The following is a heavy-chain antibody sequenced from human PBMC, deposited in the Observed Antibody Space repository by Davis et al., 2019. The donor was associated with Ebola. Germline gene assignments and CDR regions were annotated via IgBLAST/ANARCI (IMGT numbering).Heavy chain of an antibody. CDR1: GFSFSSYG. Sequence: GESLKISCAASGFSFSSYGMSWVRQAPGKGLEWVAVIWYDGSNKYYADSVKGRFTISRDNSKNTLYLQMNSLRAEDTAVYYCARVSSGGTTVTHEDYFDYWGQGTLVTVSS. V-gene: IGHV3-33*08. J-gene: IGHJ4*02. CDR3: ARVSSGGTTVTHEDYFDY. CDR2: IWYDGSNK. D-gene: IGHD4-17*01.